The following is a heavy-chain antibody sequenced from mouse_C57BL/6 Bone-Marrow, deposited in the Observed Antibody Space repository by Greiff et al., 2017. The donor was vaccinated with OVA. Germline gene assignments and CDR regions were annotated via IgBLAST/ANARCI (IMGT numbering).Heavy chain of an antibody. D-gene: IGHD1-1*01. CDR1: GFNIKDDY. CDR3: TPYYYGSSLHWYFDV. J-gene: IGHJ1*03. Sequence: VQLQQSGAELVRPGASVKLSCTASGFNIKDDYMHWVKQRPEQGLEWIGWIDPENGDTEYASKFQGKATITADTSSNTAYRQLSSLTSEDTAVYYCTPYYYGSSLHWYFDVWGTGTTVTVSS. CDR2: IDPENGDT. V-gene: IGHV14-4*01.